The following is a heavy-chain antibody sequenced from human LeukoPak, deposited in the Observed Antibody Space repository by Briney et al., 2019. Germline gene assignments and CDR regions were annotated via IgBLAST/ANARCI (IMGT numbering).Heavy chain of an antibody. CDR2: XXHXGSS. CDR3: ARGPNSYCSSTSCYLAWFDP. D-gene: IGHD2-2*01. Sequence: SXYXWXXIXQPXXKGVEWXXXXXHXGSSNYNPSLKSRVTISVDTSKNQFSLKLSSVTAADTAVYYCARGPNSYCSSTSCYLAWFDPWGQGTLVTVSS. J-gene: IGHJ5*02. CDR1: SXYX. V-gene: IGHV4-34*01.